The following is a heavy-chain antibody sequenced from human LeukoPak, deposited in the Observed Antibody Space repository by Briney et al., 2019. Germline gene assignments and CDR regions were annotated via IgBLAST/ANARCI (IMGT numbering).Heavy chain of an antibody. CDR2: IKSKTDGGTT. Sequence: PGGSLRLSCAASGFTFSNAWMSWVRQAPGKGLEWVGRIKSKTDGGTTDYAAPVKGRFTFSRDDSKNTLYLQMNSLKTEDTAVYYCTTGQQLPLGFDYWGQGTLVTVSS. CDR1: GFTFSNAW. D-gene: IGHD6-13*01. J-gene: IGHJ4*02. V-gene: IGHV3-15*01. CDR3: TTGQQLPLGFDY.